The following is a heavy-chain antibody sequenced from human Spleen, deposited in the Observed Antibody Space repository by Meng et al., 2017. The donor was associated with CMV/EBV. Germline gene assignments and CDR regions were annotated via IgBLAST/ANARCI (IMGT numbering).Heavy chain of an antibody. J-gene: IGHJ4*02. CDR1: GGCITSSGDY. D-gene: IGHD3-16*01. CDR2: IYYTDIT. V-gene: IGHV4-39*07. Sequence: QRAGQASGPRPVPPVDVLSLACTGSGGCITSSGDYWGCIRQPPGEGLERIGSIYYTDITYPNPSLKRRITMSSGTSKIHFSLSLSSVTAADTGVYFCARGRSLYWGSSTRTYFDFWGQGALVTVSS. CDR3: ARGRSLYWGSSTRTYFDF.